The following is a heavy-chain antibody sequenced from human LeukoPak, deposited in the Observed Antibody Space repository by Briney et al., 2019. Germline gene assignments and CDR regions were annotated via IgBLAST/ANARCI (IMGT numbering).Heavy chain of an antibody. CDR1: GLTFSSYA. CDR2: ISGSGSTT. Sequence: PGGSLRLSCAASGLTFSSYAMTWVRQAPGKGLEWVSPISGSGSTTYYADSVKGRFTISRDNSKNTLYLQTNSLRAEDTAVYYCANDGADFWRGYYSSVDNNYYMDVWGKGTTVTVSS. J-gene: IGHJ6*03. CDR3: ANDGADFWRGYYSSVDNNYYMDV. D-gene: IGHD3-3*01. V-gene: IGHV3-23*01.